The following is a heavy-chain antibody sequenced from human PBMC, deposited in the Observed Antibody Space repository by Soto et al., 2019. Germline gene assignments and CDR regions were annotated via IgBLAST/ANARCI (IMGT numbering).Heavy chain of an antibody. CDR1: GDSVSSNSAA. Sequence: PAQTLSLTCGISGDSVSSNSAAWNWLRQSPSRGLEWLGRTYYRSKWYNDYAVSVESRITINPDTSKNHFSLQLNFVTPEDTAVYFCARGEQYSGRIFAYRGQGTMVTVSS. CDR3: ARGEQYSGRIFAY. D-gene: IGHD1-26*01. V-gene: IGHV6-1*01. J-gene: IGHJ4*02. CDR2: TYYRSKWYN.